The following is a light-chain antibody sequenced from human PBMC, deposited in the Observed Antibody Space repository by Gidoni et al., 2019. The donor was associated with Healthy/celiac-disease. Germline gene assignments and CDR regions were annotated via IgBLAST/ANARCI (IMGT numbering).Light chain of an antibody. Sequence: QSALTQPRSVSGSPGQSVTISCTGTSSDVGGYNYVSWYQQHPGKAPKPMIYDVIKRPSGVPDRFSGSKSGNTASLTISGLQAEDEADYYCCSYAGSYTSGVVFGGGTKLTVL. CDR3: CSYAGSYTSGVV. V-gene: IGLV2-11*01. CDR1: SSDVGGYNY. CDR2: DVI. J-gene: IGLJ2*01.